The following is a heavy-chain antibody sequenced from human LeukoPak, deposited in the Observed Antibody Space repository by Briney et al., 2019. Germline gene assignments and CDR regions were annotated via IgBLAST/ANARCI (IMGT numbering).Heavy chain of an antibody. CDR1: GYSISSGYY. CDR3: ARGHYCSSTSCPAGTFDY. CDR2: IYHSGST. V-gene: IGHV4-38-2*02. D-gene: IGHD2-2*01. Sequence: SETLSLTCTVSGYSISSGYYWGWIRQPPGKGLEWIGSIYHSGSTYYNPSLKSRVTISVDTSKNQFSLKLSSVTAADTAVYYCARGHYCSSTSCPAGTFDYWGQGTLVTVSS. J-gene: IGHJ4*02.